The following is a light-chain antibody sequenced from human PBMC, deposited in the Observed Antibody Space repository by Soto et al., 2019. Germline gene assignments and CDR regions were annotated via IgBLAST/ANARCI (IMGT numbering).Light chain of an antibody. CDR3: QQYNSYPLT. V-gene: IGKV1-16*02. CDR2: AAS. CDR1: QDIGTY. Sequence: DIQMTQSPPSLSASVGDRVTITCQASQDIGTYLNWYQHKPGKAPESLIYAASSLHNGVPSKFSGSGSGTDFTLTISSLQPEDFATYYCQQYNSYPLTFGGGTKVEI. J-gene: IGKJ4*01.